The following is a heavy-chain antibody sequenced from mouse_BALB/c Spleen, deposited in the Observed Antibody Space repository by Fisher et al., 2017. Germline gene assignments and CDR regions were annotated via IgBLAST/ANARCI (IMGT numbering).Heavy chain of an antibody. V-gene: IGHV1-69*02. CDR3: ARGGIDEDGYYAYYAMDY. Sequence: KFKGKATLTVDKSSSTAYMQLSSLTSEDSAVYYCARGGIDEDGYYAYYAMDYWGQGTSVTFSS. J-gene: IGHJ4*01. D-gene: IGHD2-3*01.